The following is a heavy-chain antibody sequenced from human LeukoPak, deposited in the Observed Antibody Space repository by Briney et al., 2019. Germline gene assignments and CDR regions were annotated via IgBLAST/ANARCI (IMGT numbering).Heavy chain of an antibody. J-gene: IGHJ5*02. Sequence: ASVKVSCKASGYTFTSYYMHWVRQAPGQGLEYMGWLNPNSGGTNYAQKFQGRVTMTRDTSISTAHMELTRLRSDDTAIYYCAREFLGGKGCLDPWGQGTLVTVSS. CDR1: GYTFTSYY. CDR3: AREFLGGKGCLDP. V-gene: IGHV1-2*02. D-gene: IGHD3-16*01. CDR2: LNPNSGGT.